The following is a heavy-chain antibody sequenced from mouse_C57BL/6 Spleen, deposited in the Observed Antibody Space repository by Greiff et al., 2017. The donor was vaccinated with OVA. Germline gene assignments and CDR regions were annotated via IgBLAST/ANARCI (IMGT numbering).Heavy chain of an antibody. Sequence: VKLQQPGAELVKPGASVKLSCKASGYTFTSYWMQWVKQRPGQGLEWIGEIDPSDSYTNYNQKFKGKATLTVDTSSSTAYMQLSSLTSEDSAVYYCARSAPDYYGSRGPLAYWGQGTLVTVSA. CDR2: IDPSDSYT. J-gene: IGHJ3*01. CDR1: GYTFTSYW. CDR3: ARSAPDYYGSRGPLAY. D-gene: IGHD1-1*01. V-gene: IGHV1-50*01.